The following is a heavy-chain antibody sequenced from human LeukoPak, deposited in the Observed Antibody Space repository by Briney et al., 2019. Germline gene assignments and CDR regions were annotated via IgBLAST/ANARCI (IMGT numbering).Heavy chain of an antibody. J-gene: IGHJ6*04. CDR2: IRYDGSNK. D-gene: IGHD3/OR15-3a*01. CDR1: GFTFSSYG. Sequence: VGSLRLSCAASGFTFSSYGMHWVRQAPGKGLEWVAFIRYDGSNKYYADSVKGRFTISRDNSKNSLYLQMNSLRADDTALYYCARHLDSPDVWGKGTTVTVSS. CDR3: ARHLDSPDV. V-gene: IGHV3-30*02.